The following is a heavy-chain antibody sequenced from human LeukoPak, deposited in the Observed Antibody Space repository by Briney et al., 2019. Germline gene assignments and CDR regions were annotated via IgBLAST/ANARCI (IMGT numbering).Heavy chain of an antibody. Sequence: GGSLRLSCAASGFTFSSYSMNWVRQAPGKGLEWGSYISSSSSTIYYADSVKGRFTISRDNAKNSLYLQMNSLRAEDTAVYYCARGIQDSSSWPIDYWGQGTLVTVSS. CDR1: GFTFSSYS. D-gene: IGHD6-13*01. J-gene: IGHJ4*02. V-gene: IGHV3-48*01. CDR3: ARGIQDSSSWPIDY. CDR2: ISSSSSTI.